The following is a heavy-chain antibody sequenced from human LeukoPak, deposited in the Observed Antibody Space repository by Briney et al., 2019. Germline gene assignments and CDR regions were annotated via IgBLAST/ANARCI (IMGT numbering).Heavy chain of an antibody. D-gene: IGHD1-26*01. CDR1: GFTFSSYA. CDR3: ARGHLVGATRDFDY. Sequence: GGSLRLSCAASGFTFSSYAVSWVRQAPGKGLEWVSGINWNGGSTGYADSVKGRFTISRDNAKNSLYLQMNSLRAEDAALYYCARGHLVGATRDFDYWGQGTLVTVSS. V-gene: IGHV3-20*04. CDR2: INWNGGST. J-gene: IGHJ4*02.